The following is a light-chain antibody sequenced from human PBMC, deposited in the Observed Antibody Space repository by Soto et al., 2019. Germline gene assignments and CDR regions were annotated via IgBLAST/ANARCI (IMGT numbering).Light chain of an antibody. J-gene: IGLJ1*01. V-gene: IGLV2-14*01. CDR3: SSYTSSRTPYV. CDR1: SSDVCGYNY. CDR2: DVS. Sequence: QSVLTQPASVSGSPGQSITISCTGTSSDVCGYNYVSWYQQHPGKAPKLMIYDVSNRPSGVSNRFSGSKSGNTASLTISGLQAEDEADYYCSSYTSSRTPYVFGTGTKVT.